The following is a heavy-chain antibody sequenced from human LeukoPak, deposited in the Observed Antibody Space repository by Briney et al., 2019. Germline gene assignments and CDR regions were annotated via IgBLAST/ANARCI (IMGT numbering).Heavy chain of an antibody. CDR2: IYHSGST. Sequence: SETLSLTCAVSGGSISNGGYSWSWIRQPPGKGLEWIGYIYHSGSTYYNPSLKSRVTISVDRSKNQFSLKLSSVTAADTAVYYCARAKGIAVAGNYYYYGMDVWGQGTTVTVSS. CDR1: GGSISNGGYS. D-gene: IGHD6-19*01. V-gene: IGHV4-30-2*01. J-gene: IGHJ6*02. CDR3: ARAKGIAVAGNYYYYGMDV.